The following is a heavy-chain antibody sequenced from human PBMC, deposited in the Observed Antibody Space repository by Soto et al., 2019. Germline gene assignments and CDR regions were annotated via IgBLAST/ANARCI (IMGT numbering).Heavy chain of an antibody. Sequence: GESLKISCKGSGYSFTSYWIGWVRQMPGKGLEWMGIIYPGDSDTRYSPSFQGQVTISADKSISTAYLQWSSLKASDTAMYYCARRPSGGSLYYYYGMDVWRQGTTVTVSS. D-gene: IGHD2-15*01. CDR2: IYPGDSDT. V-gene: IGHV5-51*01. CDR1: GYSFTSYW. CDR3: ARRPSGGSLYYYYGMDV. J-gene: IGHJ6*02.